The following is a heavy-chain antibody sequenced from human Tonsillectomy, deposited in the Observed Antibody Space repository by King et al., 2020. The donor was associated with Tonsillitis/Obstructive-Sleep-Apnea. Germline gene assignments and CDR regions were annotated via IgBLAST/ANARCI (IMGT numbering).Heavy chain of an antibody. J-gene: IGHJ4*02. CDR1: GFTFSSYG. V-gene: IGHV3-33*01. Sequence: QLVQSGGGVVQPGRSLRLSCAASGFTFSSYGMHWVRQAPGKGLEWVAVIWYDGGNKYYADSVKGRFTISRDNSKNTLYLQMNSLRAEDTAVYYCARAGSLVATYYFDYWGQGTLVTVSS. CDR2: IWYDGGNK. CDR3: ARAGSLVATYYFDY. D-gene: IGHD5-12*01.